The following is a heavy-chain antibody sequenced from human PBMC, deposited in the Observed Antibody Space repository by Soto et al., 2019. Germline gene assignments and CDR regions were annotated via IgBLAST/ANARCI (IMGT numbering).Heavy chain of an antibody. D-gene: IGHD2-15*01. J-gene: IGHJ4*02. CDR1: GYTFTSYG. CDR3: ARLRRYCSGGSCYFDY. Sequence: WASVKVSCKASGYTFTSYGISWVRQAPGQGLEWMGWISAYNGNTNYAQKLQGRVTMTTDTSTSTAYMELRSLRSDDTAVYYCARLRRYCSGGSCYFDYWGQGTLVTVCS. CDR2: ISAYNGNT. V-gene: IGHV1-18*01.